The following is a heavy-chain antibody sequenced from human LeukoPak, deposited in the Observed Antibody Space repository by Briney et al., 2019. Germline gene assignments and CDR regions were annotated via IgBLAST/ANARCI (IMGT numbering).Heavy chain of an antibody. V-gene: IGHV1-2*06. CDR2: INPNSSGT. CDR3: ASITSFSYYYYGMDV. Sequence: ASVKVSCKASGYTFTGYYMHWVRQAPGQGLEWMGRINPNSSGTNYAQKFQGRVTMTRDTSISTAYMELSRLRSDDTAVYYCASITSFSYYYYGMDVWGQGTTVTVSS. D-gene: IGHD3-16*02. CDR1: GYTFTGYY. J-gene: IGHJ6*02.